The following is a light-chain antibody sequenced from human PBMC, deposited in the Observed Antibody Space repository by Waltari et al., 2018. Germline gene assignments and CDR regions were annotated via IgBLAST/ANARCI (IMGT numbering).Light chain of an antibody. V-gene: IGLV4-60*03. Sequence: QPVLTQSSSASASLGSSVKLTCTLSSGHSSYIIAWHQQQPGKATRYLMKLEGSGSYSKGSGVPDRFSGSSSVADRYLIISNIQSEDEADYYCETWHSNTQVFGGGTKLTVL. J-gene: IGLJ2*01. CDR1: SGHSSYI. CDR3: ETWHSNTQV. CDR2: LEGSGSY.